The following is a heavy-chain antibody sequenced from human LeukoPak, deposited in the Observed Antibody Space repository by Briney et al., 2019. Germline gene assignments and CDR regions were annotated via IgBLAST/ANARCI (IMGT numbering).Heavy chain of an antibody. D-gene: IGHD3-22*01. CDR2: IYYSGST. V-gene: IGHV4-39*01. Sequence: PSETLSLTCTVSGGSISSSSYYWGWIRQPPGKGLEWIGRIYYSGSTYYNPSLKSRVTISVDTSKNQFSLKLSSVTAADTAVYYCARRNYYDSSGYSSIDYWGQGTLVTVSS. J-gene: IGHJ4*02. CDR1: GGSISSSSYY. CDR3: ARRNYYDSSGYSSIDY.